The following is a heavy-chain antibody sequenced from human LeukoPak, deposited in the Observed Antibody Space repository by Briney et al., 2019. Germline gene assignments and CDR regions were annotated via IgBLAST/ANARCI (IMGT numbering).Heavy chain of an antibody. V-gene: IGHV1-2*02. Sequence: ASVKVSCKASGYTFTGYYMHWVRQAPGQGLEWMGWINPNSGGTNYAQKFQGRVTMTRDTSISTAYMELSRLRSDDTAVYYCARRYYDFWSGYSTAFDYWGQGTLVTVSS. CDR1: GYTFTGYY. CDR3: ARRYYDFWSGYSTAFDY. D-gene: IGHD3-3*01. CDR2: INPNSGGT. J-gene: IGHJ4*02.